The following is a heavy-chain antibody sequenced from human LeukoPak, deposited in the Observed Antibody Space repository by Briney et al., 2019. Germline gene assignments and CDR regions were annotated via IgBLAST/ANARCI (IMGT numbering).Heavy chain of an antibody. CDR1: GFTFSSYW. V-gene: IGHV3-7*01. D-gene: IGHD6-19*01. CDR2: IRQDGSQK. Sequence: GGSLRLSCAASGFTFSSYWMSWVRQAPGKGLEWVATIRQDGSQKYYVDSVKGRFTISRDNAKNSLYLQMNSLRAEDTAVYYCARGAGIYYTTGWTGWFDPWGQGTLVTVTS. CDR3: ARGAGIYYTTGWTGWFDP. J-gene: IGHJ5*02.